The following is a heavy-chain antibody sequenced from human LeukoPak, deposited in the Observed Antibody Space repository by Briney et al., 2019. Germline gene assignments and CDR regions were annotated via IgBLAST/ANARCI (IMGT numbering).Heavy chain of an antibody. CDR2: ISAYNGNT. CDR1: GYTFTGYG. V-gene: IGHV1-18*01. CDR3: ARSGITIFGVVISWFDP. J-gene: IGHJ5*02. Sequence: ASVKVSCKASGYTFTGYGISWVRQAPGQGLEWMGWISAYNGNTNYAQKLQGRVTMTTDTSTSTAYMELRSLRSDDTAVYYCARSGITIFGVVISWFDPWGQGTLVTVSS. D-gene: IGHD3-3*01.